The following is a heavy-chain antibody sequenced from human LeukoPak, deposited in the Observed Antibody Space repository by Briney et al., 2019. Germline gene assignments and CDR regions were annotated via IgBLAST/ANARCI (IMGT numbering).Heavy chain of an antibody. V-gene: IGHV4-31*03. CDR3: ARQTQSSGYYLDAFDI. CDR1: GGSIDRGGNY. D-gene: IGHD3-22*01. Sequence: SETLSLTCTVSGGSIDRGGNYWSWIRQHPGGGLQWIGNIFYSGSADYNPSLRSRVTMSVDTSKSQFSLKLTSVTAADTAVYYCARQTQSSGYYLDAFDIWGQGTMVTVSS. J-gene: IGHJ3*02. CDR2: IFYSGSA.